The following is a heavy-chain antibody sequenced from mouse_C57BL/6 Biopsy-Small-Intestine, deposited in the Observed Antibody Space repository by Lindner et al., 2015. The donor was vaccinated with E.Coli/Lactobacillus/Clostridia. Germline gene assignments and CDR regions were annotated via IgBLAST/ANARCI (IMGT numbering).Heavy chain of an antibody. CDR3: ARKRNYVHYFDY. CDR2: ISYDGSN. CDR1: GFSITNGYY. D-gene: IGHD2-1*01. Sequence: VQLQESGPGLVKPSQSLSLTCSVTGFSITNGYYWNWIRQFPGNKLGWMGYISYDGSNNYNPSLKNRISITRDTSKNQFFLKLNSVTTEDTATYYCARKRNYVHYFDYWGQGTTLTVSS. V-gene: IGHV3-6*01. J-gene: IGHJ2*01.